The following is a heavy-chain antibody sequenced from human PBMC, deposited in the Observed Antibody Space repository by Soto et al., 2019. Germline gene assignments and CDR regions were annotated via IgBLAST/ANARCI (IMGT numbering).Heavy chain of an antibody. Sequence: GGSMSLSCAASGFTFSNAWMNWVRQAPGKGLEWVGRIKSKTDGGTTDYAAPVKGRFTISRDDSKNTLYLQMNSLKTEDTAVYYCTTDSPSMAYYGMDVWGQGTTVTVSS. CDR2: IKSKTDGGTT. V-gene: IGHV3-15*07. CDR1: GFTFSNAW. J-gene: IGHJ6*02. CDR3: TTDSPSMAYYGMDV.